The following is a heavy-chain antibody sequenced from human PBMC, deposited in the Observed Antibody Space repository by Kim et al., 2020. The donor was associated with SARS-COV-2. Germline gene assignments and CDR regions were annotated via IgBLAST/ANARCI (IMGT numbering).Heavy chain of an antibody. CDR1: GGSFSGYY. J-gene: IGHJ4*02. D-gene: IGHD6-13*01. V-gene: IGHV4-34*01. CDR3: ARARRIAAAGVDY. CDR2: INHSGST. Sequence: SETLSLTCAVYGGSFSGYYWSWIRQPPGKGLEWIGEINHSGSTNYNPSLKSRVTISVDTSKNQFSLKLSSVTAADTAVYYCARARRIAAAGVDYWGQGTLVTVSS.